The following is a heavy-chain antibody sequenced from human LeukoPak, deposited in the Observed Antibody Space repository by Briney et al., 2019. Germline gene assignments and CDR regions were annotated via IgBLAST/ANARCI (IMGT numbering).Heavy chain of an antibody. CDR1: GGPISSSPYY. CDR2: ISYSGST. CDR3: ARLSPYLGSGSSAFPDDF. V-gene: IGHV4-39*01. J-gene: IGHJ4*02. Sequence: SETLSLTCTVSGGPISSSPYYWGGLRQPPGKGLEWIGSISYSGSTFYNPSLKSRLTISVDTSKNQFSLKLSSLTAADTAVFYCARLSPYLGSGSSAFPDDFWGQGTLVTVSS. D-gene: IGHD3-10*01.